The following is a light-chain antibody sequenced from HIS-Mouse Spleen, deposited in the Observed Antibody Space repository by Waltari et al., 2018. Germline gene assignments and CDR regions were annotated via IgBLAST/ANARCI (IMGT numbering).Light chain of an antibody. CDR1: ALPKKS. V-gene: IGLV3-10*01. Sequence: SYELTQPPSVSVSPGQTARITCSGDALPKKSAYWYQQKSGQAPVLVIYEDSKRPSGIPGRVSGSSSGTMATLTISGAQVEDEADYYCYSTDSSGNLRVFGGGTKLTVL. CDR3: YSTDSSGNLRV. J-gene: IGLJ2*01. CDR2: EDS.